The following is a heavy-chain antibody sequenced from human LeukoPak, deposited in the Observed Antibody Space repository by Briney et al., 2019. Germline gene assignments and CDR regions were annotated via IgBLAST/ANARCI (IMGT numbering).Heavy chain of an antibody. V-gene: IGHV3-21*01. Sequence: GGSLRLSCAASGFTFSNYNMNWVRQAPGKGLEWVSCIRSSSTYIYYADSVKGRFTISRDNAKNSLYLQMNSLRAEDTAVYYCVTDGADYYDSTGYPIYFDYWGQGTLVTVSS. CDR3: VTDGADYYDSTGYPIYFDY. D-gene: IGHD3-22*01. J-gene: IGHJ4*02. CDR1: GFTFSNYN. CDR2: IRSSSTYI.